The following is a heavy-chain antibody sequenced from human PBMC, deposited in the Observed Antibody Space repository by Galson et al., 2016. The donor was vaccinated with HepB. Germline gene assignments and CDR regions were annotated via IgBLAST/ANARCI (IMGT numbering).Heavy chain of an antibody. Sequence: SVKVSCKASGYTFSDYYIHWVRQAPGQGFEWMGWINCNTGGTQYAQKFQGRVTMTRDRSMSTAYMELSRLRLDDTAVYYCARACEYCSSTTLDYWGQGTMVTVSS. CDR3: ARACEYCSSTTLDY. CDR1: GYTFSDYY. J-gene: IGHJ3*01. CDR2: INCNTGGT. V-gene: IGHV1-2*02. D-gene: IGHD2-2*01.